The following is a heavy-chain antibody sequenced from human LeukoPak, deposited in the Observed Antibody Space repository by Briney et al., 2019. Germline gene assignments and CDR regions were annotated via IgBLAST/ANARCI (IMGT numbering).Heavy chain of an antibody. CDR3: ARARLEAIVGAKYFDY. J-gene: IGHJ4*02. CDR2: IYYNGST. V-gene: IGHV4-59*01. D-gene: IGHD1-26*01. Sequence: PSETLSLTCTVSGGSISRYYWSWIRQPPGKGLEWIGYIYYNGSTNYNPSLKSRVTISVDTSKNQFSLKLSSVTAADTAVYYCARARLEAIVGAKYFDYWGQGTLVTVSS. CDR1: GGSISRYY.